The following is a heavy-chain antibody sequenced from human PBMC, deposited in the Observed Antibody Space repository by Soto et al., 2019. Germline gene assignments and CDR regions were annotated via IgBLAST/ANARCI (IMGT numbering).Heavy chain of an antibody. CDR2: ITHSGTYV. Sequence: SLRLSCTASGFTFSEYSMSWVRQAPGKGLEWVSSITHSGTYVYYADSVKGRFTISRDSASNSLFLQMTSLRAEDTAVYHCARARGNDWYSDYWGQGTLVTVSS. V-gene: IGHV3-21*01. CDR1: GFTFSEYS. CDR3: ARARGNDWYSDY. D-gene: IGHD5-12*01. J-gene: IGHJ4*02.